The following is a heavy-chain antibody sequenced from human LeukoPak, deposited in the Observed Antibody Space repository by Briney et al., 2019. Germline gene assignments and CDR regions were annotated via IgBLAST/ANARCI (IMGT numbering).Heavy chain of an antibody. CDR2: IIPILGIA. Sequence: GASVTVSYMASGGTFNNYAISWVRQAPGQEREWMGRIIPILGIANYAQKFQGRVTITADKSTSTAYMELSSLRSEDTAVYYCARGGSKKSDIVVVPAAMEGGAFDIWGQGTMVTVSS. D-gene: IGHD2-2*01. J-gene: IGHJ3*02. CDR1: GGTFNNYA. CDR3: ARGGSKKSDIVVVPAAMEGGAFDI. V-gene: IGHV1-69*04.